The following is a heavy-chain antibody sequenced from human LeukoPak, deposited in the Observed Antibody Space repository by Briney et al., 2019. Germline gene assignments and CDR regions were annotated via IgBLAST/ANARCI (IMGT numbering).Heavy chain of an antibody. CDR1: GFTFSSYS. CDR2: ISSSSSYI. CDR3: ARATYYYDSSGYKPSYWYFDL. J-gene: IGHJ2*01. D-gene: IGHD3-22*01. V-gene: IGHV3-21*01. Sequence: KTGGSLRLSCAASGFTFSSYSMNWVRQAPGKGLEWVSSISSSSSYIYYADSVKGRFTISRDNAKNSLYLQMNCLRAEDTAVYYCARATYYYDSSGYKPSYWYFDLWGRGTLVTVSS.